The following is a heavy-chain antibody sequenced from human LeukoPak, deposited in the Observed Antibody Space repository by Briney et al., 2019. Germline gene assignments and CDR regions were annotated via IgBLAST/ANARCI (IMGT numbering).Heavy chain of an antibody. Sequence: GGSLRLSCAASGFTFSSNWIHWVRQVPGKGLVWVSRISPDGTSTTYADSVKGRFTISRDNSKNTLYLQMNSLRAEDTAVYYCAREVMVRGVISIDCWGQGTLVTVSS. CDR3: AREVMVRGVISIDC. CDR2: ISPDGTST. CDR1: GFTFSSNW. D-gene: IGHD3-10*01. V-gene: IGHV3-74*01. J-gene: IGHJ4*02.